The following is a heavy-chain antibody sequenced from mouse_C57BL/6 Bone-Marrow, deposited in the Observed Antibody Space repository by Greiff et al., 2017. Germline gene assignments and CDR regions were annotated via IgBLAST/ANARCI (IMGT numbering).Heavy chain of an antibody. CDR3: ARVYYGYDGFAY. CDR1: GYTFTSYT. CDR2: INPSSGYT. D-gene: IGHD2-2*01. Sequence: QVQLKESGAELARPGASVKMSCKASGYTFTSYTMHWVKQRPGQGLEWIGYINPSSGYTKYNQKFKDKATLTADKSSMTAYMQLSSLTSEDSAVYYCARVYYGYDGFAYWGQGTLVTVSA. V-gene: IGHV1-4*01. J-gene: IGHJ3*01.